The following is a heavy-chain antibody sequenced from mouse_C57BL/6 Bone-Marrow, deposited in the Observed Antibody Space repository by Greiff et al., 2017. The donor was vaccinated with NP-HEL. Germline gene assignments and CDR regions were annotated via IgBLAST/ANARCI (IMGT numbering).Heavy chain of an antibody. CDR1: GYTFTSYW. CDR3: ARVNDYDGIDYAMDY. V-gene: IGHV1-55*01. CDR2: IYPGSGST. D-gene: IGHD2-4*01. J-gene: IGHJ4*01. Sequence: QVQLQQPGAELVKPGASVKMSCKASGYTFTSYWITWVKQRPGQGLEWIGDIYPGSGSTNYNEKFKSKATLTVDTSSSTAYMQLSSLTSEYSAVYYCARVNDYDGIDYAMDYWGQGTSVTVSS.